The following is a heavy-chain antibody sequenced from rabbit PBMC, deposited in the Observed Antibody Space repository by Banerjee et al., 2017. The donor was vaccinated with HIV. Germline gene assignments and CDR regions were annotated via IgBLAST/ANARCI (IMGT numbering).Heavy chain of an antibody. D-gene: IGHD4-1*01. Sequence: QEQLEESGGDLVKPEGSLTLTCTASGFSFTNRYYMCWVRQAPGKGLEWIACTYTGISDNTYYASWAKGRFTISKTSSTTVTLQMTSLTAADTATYFCARDLYSNGWGAINLWGPGTLVTVS. J-gene: IGHJ4*01. CDR2: TYTGISDNT. V-gene: IGHV1S45*01. CDR1: GFSFTNRYY. CDR3: ARDLYSNGWGAINL.